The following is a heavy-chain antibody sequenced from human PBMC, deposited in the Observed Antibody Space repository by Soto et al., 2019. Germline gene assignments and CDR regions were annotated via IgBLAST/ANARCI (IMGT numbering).Heavy chain of an antibody. J-gene: IGHJ4*02. CDR3: ARERPYSVHNLARGIPLWALDI. D-gene: IGHD1-26*01. CDR1: GGSLNTFY. CDR2: IFSSGIA. Sequence: SETLSLTCTVSGGSLNTFYGGWVRQPAGKGLEYVGGIFSSGIASFNPTRECRVAMAVVTFKNRFALNLISLTAADMAIYSSARERPYSVHNLARGIPLWALDIWGQGALVTVAA. V-gene: IGHV4-4*07.